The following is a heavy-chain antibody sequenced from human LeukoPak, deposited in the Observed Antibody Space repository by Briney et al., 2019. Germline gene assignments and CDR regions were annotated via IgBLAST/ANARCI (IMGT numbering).Heavy chain of an antibody. D-gene: IGHD5-18*01. CDR3: ASGYSYGYSYYYMDV. Sequence: SETLSLTCTVSGGSLSSHYWSWIRQAPGRGLEWIGYIYYSGSTKNNPSLKSRVTISVDTSKNQFSLKLSSVTAADTAVYYCASGYSYGYSYYYMDVWGKGTTVTVSS. J-gene: IGHJ6*03. CDR1: GGSLSSHY. V-gene: IGHV4-59*11. CDR2: IYYSGST.